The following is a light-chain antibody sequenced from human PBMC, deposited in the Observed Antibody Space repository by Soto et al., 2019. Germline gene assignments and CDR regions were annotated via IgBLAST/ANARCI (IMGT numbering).Light chain of an antibody. CDR2: DAS. V-gene: IGKV1-5*01. CDR3: HQYNSYSWT. J-gene: IGKJ1*01. Sequence: DIQMTQSPSTLSASVGDRVTITCRASQSISSWLAWYQQKPGKAPKLLIYDASSLESGVPSRFSGSGSGTEFTLTISSLQPDDFATYYCHQYNSYSWTFGQGTKLDIK. CDR1: QSISSW.